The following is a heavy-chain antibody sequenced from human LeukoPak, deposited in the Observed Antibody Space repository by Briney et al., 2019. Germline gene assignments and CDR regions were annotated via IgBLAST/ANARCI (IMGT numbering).Heavy chain of an antibody. CDR1: GFTFSSYW. D-gene: IGHD2-2*01. CDR3: TRMVWRSRPFDY. J-gene: IGHJ4*02. V-gene: IGHV3-7*01. CDR2: IKQDGSEK. Sequence: GGSLRLSCAASGFTFSSYWISWVRQAPGMGLEWVANIKQDGSEKYYVDSVKGRFTISRDNAKNSVYLQMNSLRAEDTAVYYCTRMVWRSRPFDYWGQGTLVTVSS.